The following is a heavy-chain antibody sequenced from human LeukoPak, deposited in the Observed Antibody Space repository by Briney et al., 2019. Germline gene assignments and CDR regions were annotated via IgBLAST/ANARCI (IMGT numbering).Heavy chain of an antibody. CDR1: GFTFRNYW. J-gene: IGHJ4*02. CDR3: ARYTEYYFDY. D-gene: IGHD2-2*02. V-gene: IGHV3-7*01. CDR2: MKRDGSEV. Sequence: GGSLRLSCAASGFTFRNYWMTWVRQAPGKGLEWVANMKRDGSEVYYANSVKGHFTISRDNAKNSLYLQMNSLRAEDTAVYYCARYTEYYFDYWGQGTLVTVSS.